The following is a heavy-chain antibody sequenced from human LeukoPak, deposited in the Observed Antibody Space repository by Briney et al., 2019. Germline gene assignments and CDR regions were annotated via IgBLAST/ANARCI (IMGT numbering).Heavy chain of an antibody. CDR3: ARTRIAAADYFDY. CDR1: GGSISSYY. D-gene: IGHD6-13*01. Sequence: SETLSLTCTVSGGSISSYYWSWIRQPPGKGLEWIGYIYYSGSTNYNPSVKSRVTISVDTSKNQFSLRLSSVTAADTAVYYCARTRIAAADYFDYWGQGTLVTVSS. CDR2: IYYSGST. V-gene: IGHV4-59*01. J-gene: IGHJ4*02.